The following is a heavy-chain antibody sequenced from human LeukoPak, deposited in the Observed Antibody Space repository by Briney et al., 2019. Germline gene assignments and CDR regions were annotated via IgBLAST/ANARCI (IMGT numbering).Heavy chain of an antibody. V-gene: IGHV4-34*01. Sequence: PSETLSLTCAVYGGSFSGYYWSWIRQPPGKGLEWIGEINHSGSTNYNPSLKSRVTISVDTSKNQFSLKLNSVTAADTAVYYCAKNSGYYHPYYIDHWGQGTLVTVSS. CDR3: AKNSGYYHPYYIDH. D-gene: IGHD3-22*01. J-gene: IGHJ4*02. CDR1: GGSFSGYY. CDR2: INHSGST.